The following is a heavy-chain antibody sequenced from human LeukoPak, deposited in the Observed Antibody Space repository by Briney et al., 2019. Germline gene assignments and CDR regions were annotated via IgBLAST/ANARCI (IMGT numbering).Heavy chain of an antibody. CDR2: IYYSGST. D-gene: IGHD6-19*01. V-gene: IGHV4-59*01. CDR1: GGSISSYY. CDR3: ARTTVAGTGWWFDP. J-gene: IGHJ5*02. Sequence: SEALPLTCTVSGGSISSYYWSWIRQPPGKGLEWIGYIYYSGSTNYNPSLKSRVTISVDTSKNQFSLKLSSVTAADTAVYYCARTTVAGTGWWFDPWGQGTLVTVSS.